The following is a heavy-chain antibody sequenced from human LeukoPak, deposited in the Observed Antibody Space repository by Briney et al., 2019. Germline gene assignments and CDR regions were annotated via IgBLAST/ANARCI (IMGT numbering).Heavy chain of an antibody. CDR2: MNPNSGNT. D-gene: IGHD5-12*01. Sequence: GASVKVSCKASGYTFTSYDINWVRQATGQGLEWMGWMNPNSGNTGYAQKFQGRVSMTRNTSISTAYMELSSLRSEDTAVYYCARVSNGGYDFDYWGQGTLVTVSS. V-gene: IGHV1-8*01. CDR3: ARVSNGGYDFDY. CDR1: GYTFTSYD. J-gene: IGHJ4*02.